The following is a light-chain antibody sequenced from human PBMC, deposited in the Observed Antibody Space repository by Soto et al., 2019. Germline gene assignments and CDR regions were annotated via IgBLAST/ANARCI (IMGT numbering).Light chain of an antibody. Sequence: QSALTQPASVSGSPGQSITISCTGASSDVGDYNYVSWYQEHPGQVPKLIIFEVTTRPSGVSDRFSGSRSGNTASLTISGLQAEDGADYYCLSHTGSRTLFGGGTKVTVL. CDR1: SSDVGDYNY. CDR3: LSHTGSRTL. J-gene: IGLJ3*02. V-gene: IGLV2-14*01. CDR2: EVT.